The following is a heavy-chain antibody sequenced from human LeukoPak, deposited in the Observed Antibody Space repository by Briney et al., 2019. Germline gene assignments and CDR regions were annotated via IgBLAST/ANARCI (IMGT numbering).Heavy chain of an antibody. Sequence: SETLSLTCTVSGYSISSGYYWGWIRQPPGKGLEWIGSIYHSGSTYYNPSLKSRVTISVDTSKNQFSLKLSSVTAADTAVYYCASDSGSYRDYWGQGTLVTVSS. CDR3: ASDSGSYRDY. V-gene: IGHV4-38-2*02. CDR1: GYSISSGYY. CDR2: IYHSGST. D-gene: IGHD1-26*01. J-gene: IGHJ4*02.